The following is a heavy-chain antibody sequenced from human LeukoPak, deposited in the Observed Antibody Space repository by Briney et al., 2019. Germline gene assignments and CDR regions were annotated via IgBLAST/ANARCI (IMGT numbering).Heavy chain of an antibody. CDR1: GFTFSSYG. V-gene: IGHV3-30*03. D-gene: IGHD6-19*01. CDR3: ARDYSSGWYGGPDY. CDR2: ISYDGSNK. Sequence: GGSLRLSCAASGFTFSSYGMHWVRQAPGKGLEWVAVISYDGSNKYYADSVKGRFTISRDNSKNTLYLQMYSLRAEDTAVYYCARDYSSGWYGGPDYWGQGTLVTVSS. J-gene: IGHJ4*02.